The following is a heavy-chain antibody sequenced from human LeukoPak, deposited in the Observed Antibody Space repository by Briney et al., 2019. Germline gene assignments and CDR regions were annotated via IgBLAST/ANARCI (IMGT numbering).Heavy chain of an antibody. D-gene: IGHD3-22*01. CDR2: IYSCNSNT. J-gene: IGHJ1*01. V-gene: IGHV5-51*01. Sequence: GESLKISCKGSGYSFTSYWIGWVRQMPGKDLVWLGIIYSCNSNTYYSPSFQGQVTISADKSISTAYLQWSSLKASDTAMYYCARQVYESSGYYFQYWGQGTLVTVSS. CDR3: ARQVYESSGYYFQY. CDR1: GYSFTSYW.